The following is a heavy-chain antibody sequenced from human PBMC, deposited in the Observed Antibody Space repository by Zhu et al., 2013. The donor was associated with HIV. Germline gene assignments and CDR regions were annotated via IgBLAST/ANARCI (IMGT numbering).Heavy chain of an antibody. CDR2: IIPIFGTA. CDR1: GGTFSSYA. J-gene: IGHJ5*02. V-gene: IGHV1-69*01. CDR3: ARVVGSNFGLTGYYRAPNWFDP. Sequence: QVQLVQSGAEVKKPGSSVKVSCKASGGTFSSYAISWVRQAPGQGLEWMGGIIPIFGTANYAQKFQGRVTITADESTSTAYMELSSLRSEDTAVYYCARVVGSNFGLTGYYRAPNWFDPWGQGTLVTVSS. D-gene: IGHD3-9*01.